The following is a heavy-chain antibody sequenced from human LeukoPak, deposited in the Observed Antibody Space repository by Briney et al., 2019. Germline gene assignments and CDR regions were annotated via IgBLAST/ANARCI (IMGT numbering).Heavy chain of an antibody. CDR1: GYTFTGYY. J-gene: IGHJ6*02. CDR2: INPSSGGT. V-gene: IGHV1-2*02. Sequence: GASVKVSCKASGYTFTGYYMHWVRQAPGQGLEWMGWINPSSGGTNYAQKFQGRVTMTRDTSISTAYMEPSRLRSDDTAVYYCARTPRDIVVVVAATLYYYYGMDVWGQGTTVTVSS. D-gene: IGHD2-15*01. CDR3: ARTPRDIVVVVAATLYYYYGMDV.